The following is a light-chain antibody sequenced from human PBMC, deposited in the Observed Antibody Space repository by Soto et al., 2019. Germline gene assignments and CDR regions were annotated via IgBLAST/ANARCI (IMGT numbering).Light chain of an antibody. V-gene: IGKV3-15*01. J-gene: IGKJ1*01. CDR2: GAS. CDR1: QSVSSN. Sequence: EIVMTQAQATLSGSPGERATLSGRASQSVSSNLAWYQQKPGQAPRLLIFGASTRATGIPARFSGSGSGTESTLTITSLQSEDFAVYFCQQHNNWPPTFGPGTKVDIK. CDR3: QQHNNWPPT.